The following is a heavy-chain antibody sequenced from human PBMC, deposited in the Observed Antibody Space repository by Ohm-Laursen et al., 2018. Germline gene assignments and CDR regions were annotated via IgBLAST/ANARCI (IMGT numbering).Heavy chain of an antibody. D-gene: IGHD2-2*02. J-gene: IGHJ6*02. V-gene: IGHV3-48*01. CDR3: ARRIPLYGMDV. Sequence: SLRLSCSASGFPFSAYSMNWVRQAPGKGLEWISYISNVVSVTWYADSVKGRFTVSRDNAKNSLYLQLNSLRAEDTAIYYCARRIPLYGMDVWGQGATVTVSS. CDR2: ISNVVSVT. CDR1: GFPFSAYS.